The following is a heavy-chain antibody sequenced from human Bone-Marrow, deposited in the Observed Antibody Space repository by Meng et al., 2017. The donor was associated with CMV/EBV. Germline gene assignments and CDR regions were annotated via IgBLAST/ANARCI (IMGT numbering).Heavy chain of an antibody. V-gene: IGHV3-7*01. CDR1: GFSFKSYW. Sequence: GGSLRLSCAASGFSFKSYWMSWVRQAPGKGMEWVANIRQDGGEKFYVDSVKGRFTISRHNVKNSLYLQMNSLRAEDTAVYHCARDHYYAKSLSPFYYSRQGTLVTVSS. J-gene: IGHJ4*02. D-gene: IGHD3-10*01. CDR2: IRQDGGEK. CDR3: ARDHYYAKSLSPFYY.